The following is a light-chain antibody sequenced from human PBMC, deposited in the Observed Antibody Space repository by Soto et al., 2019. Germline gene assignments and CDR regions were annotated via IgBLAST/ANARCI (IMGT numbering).Light chain of an antibody. J-gene: IGKJ4*01. CDR1: QSVSSSY. CDR2: GAS. CDR3: QQYGSAPIT. V-gene: IGKV3-20*01. Sequence: IVLTQSPGTLALSAGERATLSCRASQSVSSSYLAWYQQKPGQAPRLLIYGASSRATGIPDRFSGSGSGTDFTLTISRLEPDEFAGYYCQQYGSAPITFGEGTKVEI.